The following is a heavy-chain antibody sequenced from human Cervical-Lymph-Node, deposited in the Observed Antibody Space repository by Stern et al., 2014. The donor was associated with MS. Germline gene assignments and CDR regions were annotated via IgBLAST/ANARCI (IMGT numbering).Heavy chain of an antibody. J-gene: IGHJ3*02. CDR3: AESYNWNGLGAFDI. Sequence: MQLVESGAEVKKTGASVKGSCKASGYTFTGYYMHWVRQAPGQGIEWMGGSYPNSGGTKYAQKFQGRFTMTRDTSISTAYMELSRLRSDDTAVYYCAESYNWNGLGAFDIWGQGTMVTVSS. D-gene: IGHD1-1*01. CDR1: GYTFTGYY. CDR2: SYPNSGGT. V-gene: IGHV1-2*02.